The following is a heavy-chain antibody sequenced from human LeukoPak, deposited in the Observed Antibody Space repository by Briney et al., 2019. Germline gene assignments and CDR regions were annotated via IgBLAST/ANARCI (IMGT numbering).Heavy chain of an antibody. CDR1: GGSFSGYY. CDR2: INHSGST. J-gene: IGHJ6*03. D-gene: IGHD3-9*01. V-gene: IGHV4-34*01. Sequence: PSETLSLTCAVYGGSFSGYYWSWIRQPPGKGLEWIGEINHSGSTNYNPSLKSRVTISVDTSKNQFSLKLSSVTAADTAVYYCARGLRYFDWSSGGYYYYMDVWGKGTTVTVSS. CDR3: ARGLRYFDWSSGGYYYYMDV.